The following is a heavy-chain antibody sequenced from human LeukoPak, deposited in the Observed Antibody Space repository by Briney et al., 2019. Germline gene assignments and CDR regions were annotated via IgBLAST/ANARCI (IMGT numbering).Heavy chain of an antibody. CDR2: IKQDGSEK. V-gene: IGHV3-7*03. D-gene: IGHD6-6*01. Sequence: GGSLRLSCAASEFTFSSYWMSWVRQAPGKGLEWVANIKQDGSEKYYVDSVKGRFTISRDNAKNSLYLQMNSLRAEDTAVYYCARGGHIAADNWFDPWGQGTLVTVSS. CDR3: ARGGHIAADNWFDP. CDR1: EFTFSSYW. J-gene: IGHJ5*02.